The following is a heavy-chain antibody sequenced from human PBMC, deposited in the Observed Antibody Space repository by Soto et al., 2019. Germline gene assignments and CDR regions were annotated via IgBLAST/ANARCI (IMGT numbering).Heavy chain of an antibody. D-gene: IGHD3-10*01. Sequence: GASVKVSCKVSGYTLTELSMHWVRQAPGKGLEWMGGFDPEDGETIYAQKFQGRVTMTEDTSTDTAYMELSSLRSEDTAVYYCAYYGSGRYPDAFDIWGQGTMVTVS. J-gene: IGHJ3*02. CDR2: FDPEDGET. CDR1: GYTLTELS. CDR3: AYYGSGRYPDAFDI. V-gene: IGHV1-24*01.